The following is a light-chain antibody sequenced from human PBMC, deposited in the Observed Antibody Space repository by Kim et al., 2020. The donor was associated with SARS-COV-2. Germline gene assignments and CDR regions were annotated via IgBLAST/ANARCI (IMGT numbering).Light chain of an antibody. V-gene: IGLV2-14*04. Sequence: GHSITISCPGTSSDVGGYNYVSWYQQHPGKAPKLMIYDVRKRPSGVSNRFSGSKSGNTASLTISGLQAEDEADYYCSSYTSSSTLGFGTGTKVTVL. CDR2: DVR. CDR3: SSYTSSSTLG. J-gene: IGLJ1*01. CDR1: SSDVGGYNY.